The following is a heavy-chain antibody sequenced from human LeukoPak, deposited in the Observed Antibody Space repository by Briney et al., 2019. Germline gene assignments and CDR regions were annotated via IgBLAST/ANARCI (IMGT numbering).Heavy chain of an antibody. D-gene: IGHD3-10*01. CDR3: ASSRFGELSYYMDV. V-gene: IGHV4-30-4*07. CDR2: IYNSGST. CDR1: GGSISSGGYS. Sequence: PSQTLSLTCAVSGGSISSGGYSWSWIRQPPGKGLEWIGYIYNSGSTSYNPSLKSRVTISVDTSKNQFSLKLSSVTAADTAVYYCASSRFGELSYYMDVWGKGTTVTISS. J-gene: IGHJ6*03.